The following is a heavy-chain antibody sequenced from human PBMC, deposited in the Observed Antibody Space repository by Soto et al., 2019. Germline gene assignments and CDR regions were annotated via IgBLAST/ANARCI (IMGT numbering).Heavy chain of an antibody. CDR2: IIPMFGTA. CDR1: GGTFSTDS. Sequence: QVQLVQSGAEVKKPGSSVKVSCKASGGTFSTDSISWVRQAPGQGLEWMGGIIPMFGTANNAQKFQGRVTITADGSTRTAYMELSSLRSEDTAVYFCAREIDGYYGMDVWGQGTTVTVAS. CDR3: AREIDGYYGMDV. V-gene: IGHV1-69*12. J-gene: IGHJ6*02.